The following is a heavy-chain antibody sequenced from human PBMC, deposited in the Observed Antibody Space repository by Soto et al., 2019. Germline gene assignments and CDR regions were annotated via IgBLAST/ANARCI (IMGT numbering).Heavy chain of an antibody. J-gene: IGHJ4*02. V-gene: IGHV3-30*18. CDR2: ISYGGSNK. CDR1: GFTFSSYG. CDR3: AKDPHPTYYDFWSGSGPVDY. Sequence: GGSLRLSCAASGFTFSSYGMHWVRQAPGKGLEWVAVISYGGSNKYYADSVKGRFTISRDNSKNTLYLQMNSLRAEDTAVYYCAKDPHPTYYDFWSGSGPVDYWGQGTLVTVSS. D-gene: IGHD3-3*01.